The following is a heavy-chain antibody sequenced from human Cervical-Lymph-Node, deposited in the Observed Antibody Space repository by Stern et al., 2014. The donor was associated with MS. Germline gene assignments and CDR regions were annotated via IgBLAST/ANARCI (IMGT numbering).Heavy chain of an antibody. V-gene: IGHV3-33*01. CDR2: IWYDGSNQ. D-gene: IGHD1-1*01. CDR3: TRGRTTRALDY. CDR1: GFIFSNYG. Sequence: VQLVESGGGVVQPGRSLRLSCAASGFIFSNYGMHWVRQAPGKGLEGVAIIWYDGSNQYYADSVKGRFSISRDNSKNKLYLHMNSLRAEDRGVYYCTRGRTTRALDYGGQGPLVTVPS. J-gene: IGHJ4*02.